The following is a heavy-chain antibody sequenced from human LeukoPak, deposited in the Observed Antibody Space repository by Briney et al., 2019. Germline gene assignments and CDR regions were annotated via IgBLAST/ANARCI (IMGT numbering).Heavy chain of an antibody. D-gene: IGHD3-3*01. J-gene: IGHJ4*02. CDR3: ARVGTIFGVVDY. CDR2: IYYSGST. V-gene: IGHV4-31*03. Sequence: PSETLSLTCTVSGGSISSGGYYWSWIRQHPGKGLEWIGYIYYSGSTYYNPSLKSRVTISVDTSKNQFSLKLSSVTAADTAVYYCARVGTIFGVVDYWGQGTLVTVSS. CDR1: GGSISSGGYY.